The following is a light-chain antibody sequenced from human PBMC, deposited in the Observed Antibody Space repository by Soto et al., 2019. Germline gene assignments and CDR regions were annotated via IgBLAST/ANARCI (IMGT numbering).Light chain of an antibody. V-gene: IGKV3-15*01. CDR3: QQYNNWPPIT. CDR2: DAS. Sequence: ETLMTQSPATLSVSPGERATLSCRASQSVSSNLAWYQQKPGQAPSLLIYDASTRATGVPVRFSGSGSGTEFTLTISSLQSEDFAVYYCQQYNNWPPITFGQGTRLDI. CDR1: QSVSSN. J-gene: IGKJ5*01.